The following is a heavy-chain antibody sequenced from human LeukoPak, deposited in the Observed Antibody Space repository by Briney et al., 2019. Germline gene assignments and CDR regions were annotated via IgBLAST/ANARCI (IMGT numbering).Heavy chain of an antibody. Sequence: PGGSLRLSCAASGFTFSSYDMHWVRQAPGKGLEWVSAIGTAGDTYYPGSVKGRFTISRENAKNSLYLQMNSLRAGDTAVYYCARGLGTATWGLDYWGQGTLVTVSS. V-gene: IGHV3-13*01. CDR3: ARGLGTATWGLDY. CDR1: GFTFSSYD. D-gene: IGHD4-17*01. CDR2: IGTAGDT. J-gene: IGHJ4*02.